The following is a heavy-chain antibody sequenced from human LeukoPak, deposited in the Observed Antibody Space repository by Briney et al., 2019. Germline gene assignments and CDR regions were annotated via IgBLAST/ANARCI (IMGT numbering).Heavy chain of an antibody. J-gene: IGHJ3*02. Sequence: GASVKVSCKASGGTFSSYAISWVRQAPGQGLEWMGGIIPIFGTANYAQKFQGRVTMTRDTSTSTVYMELSSLRSEDTAVYYCARRSRSGSYADDAFDIWGQGTMVTVSS. V-gene: IGHV1-69*05. D-gene: IGHD3-10*01. CDR1: GGTFSSYA. CDR2: IIPIFGTA. CDR3: ARRSRSGSYADDAFDI.